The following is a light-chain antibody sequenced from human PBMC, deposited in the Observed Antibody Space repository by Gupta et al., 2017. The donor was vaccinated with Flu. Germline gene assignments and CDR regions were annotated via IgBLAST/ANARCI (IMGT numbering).Light chain of an antibody. CDR3: NSYTSSRTWV. Sequence: STPISCTGTSSDVVSYNYVPCYQPHPGTPPKRFMFEVSTRPSGVSSRVAASKSGSTASPTLSGIQAEDETADYCNSYTSSRTWVFGTGTKLTVL. V-gene: IGLV2-14*01. CDR1: SSDVVSYNY. CDR2: EVS. J-gene: IGLJ3*02.